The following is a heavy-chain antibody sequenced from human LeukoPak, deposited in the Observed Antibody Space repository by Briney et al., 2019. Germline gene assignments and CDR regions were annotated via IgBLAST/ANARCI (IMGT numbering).Heavy chain of an antibody. J-gene: IGHJ6*02. V-gene: IGHV1-69*04. D-gene: IGHD1-26*01. CDR3: ARVQVGATFYYYYYGMDV. Sequence: ASVKVSCKASGGTFSSYAISWVRQAPGQGLEWMGRIIPILGIANYAQKFQGRVTITADKSTSTAYMELSSLRSEDTAVYYCARVQVGATFYYYYYGMDVWGQGTTVTVSS. CDR1: GGTFSSYA. CDR2: IIPILGIA.